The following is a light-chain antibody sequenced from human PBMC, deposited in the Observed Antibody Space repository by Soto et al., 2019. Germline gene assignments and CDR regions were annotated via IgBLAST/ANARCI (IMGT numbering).Light chain of an antibody. J-gene: IGKJ1*01. CDR1: QSVGGS. CDR3: LQYDKWPPWT. V-gene: IGKV3-15*01. CDR2: GAS. Sequence: ITHSPPALSVSPGERATLSCRASQSVGGSLAWYRQKPGQAPSLLVYGASTRATGIPARFSGSGSGTEFTLTISSLQSDDFAVYYCLQYDKWPPWTFGQGTKVDIK.